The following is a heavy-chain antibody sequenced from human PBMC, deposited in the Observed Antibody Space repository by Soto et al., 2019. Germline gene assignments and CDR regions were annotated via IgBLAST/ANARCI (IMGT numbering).Heavy chain of an antibody. J-gene: IGHJ6*02. CDR2: INPDTGDT. V-gene: IGHV1-2*04. D-gene: IGHD6-6*01. CDR3: ARVPYTSSTYFYYGMDV. Sequence: GPPVKVSCKASGYIFIDYYIHWVRQAPGQGLEWMGWINPDTGDTNYAQKFQGWVTVTRDTSISTAYMEVSRLKYDDTAVYYCARVPYTSSTYFYYGMDVWGRGTTVTVSS. CDR1: GYIFIDYY.